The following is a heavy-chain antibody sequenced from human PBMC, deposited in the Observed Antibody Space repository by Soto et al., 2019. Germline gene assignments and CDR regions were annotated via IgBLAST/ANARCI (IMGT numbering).Heavy chain of an antibody. V-gene: IGHV3-74*01. CDR1: GFTFNYYW. Sequence: EVQLVESEGGLVQRGGSLRLSCAASGFTFNYYWMHWVRQAPGQGLVWVSHIHSDGSSTTYADSVKGRVTISRDNAKNTVYLQMNSCSAEDTAVDYCASGDKGGFDLWGQGTTVTFSS. D-gene: IGHD2-21*02. CDR2: IHSDGSST. J-gene: IGHJ3*01. CDR3: ASGDKGGFDL.